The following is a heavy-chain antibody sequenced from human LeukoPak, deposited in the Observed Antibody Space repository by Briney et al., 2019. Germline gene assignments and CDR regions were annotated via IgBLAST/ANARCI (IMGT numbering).Heavy chain of an antibody. CDR2: IKQDGSEE. CDR3: ARPYYFSSGSLPY. V-gene: IGHV3-7*01. Sequence: QTGGSLRLSCVASGFTLSSYWMNWVRQAPGKGLEWVANIKQDGSEEYYVDSVKGRFTISRDNAKNSLYLQMNSLRAEDTAVYYCARPYYFSSGSLPYWGQGTLVTVSS. CDR1: GFTLSSYW. D-gene: IGHD3-10*01. J-gene: IGHJ4*02.